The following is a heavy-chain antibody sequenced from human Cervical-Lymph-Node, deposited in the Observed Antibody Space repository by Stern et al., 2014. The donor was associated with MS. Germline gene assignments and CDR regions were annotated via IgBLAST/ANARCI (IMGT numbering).Heavy chain of an antibody. CDR3: ARHPVGAQDAMDV. CDR1: GGPISGHY. CDR2: IYYSGTI. J-gene: IGHJ6*02. V-gene: IGHV4-59*08. D-gene: IGHD1-26*01. Sequence: QVQLQESGPGLVRPSETLSLTCNVSGGPISGHYWSWVRQSPGRGLEWIGYIYYSGTINSNPSLESRITLSLDTSAKQTSLRLRSVPAADTAVYYCARHPVGAQDAMDVWGQGTTVTVSS.